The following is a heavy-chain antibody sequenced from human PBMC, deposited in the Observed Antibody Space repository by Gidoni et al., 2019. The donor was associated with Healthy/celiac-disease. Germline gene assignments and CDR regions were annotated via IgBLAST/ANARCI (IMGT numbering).Heavy chain of an antibody. J-gene: IGHJ4*02. CDR2: IWYDGSNK. CDR3: ARGTSRRKPVVAATPDFDY. V-gene: IGHV3-33*01. Sequence: KGLEWVAVIWYDGSNKYYADSVKGRFTISRDNSKNTLYLQMNSLRAEDTAVYYCARGTSRRKPVVAATPDFDYWGQGTLVTVSS. D-gene: IGHD2-15*01.